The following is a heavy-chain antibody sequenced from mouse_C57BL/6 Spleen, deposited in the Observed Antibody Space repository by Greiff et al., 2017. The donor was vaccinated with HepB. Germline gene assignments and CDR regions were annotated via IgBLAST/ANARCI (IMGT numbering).Heavy chain of an antibody. D-gene: IGHD2-5*01. CDR1: GFNFKAYY. J-gene: IGHJ3*01. V-gene: IGHV14-2*01. Sequence: EVQLQQSGAELVKPGASVKLSCTASGFNFKAYYMHWVKQMTEQGLEWIGRIDPEDGETKSAPKFQGKATITADTSSNTAYLQLRSLTSEDTAVYYCARGYSKPSAWFAYWGQGTLVTVSA. CDR2: IDPEDGET. CDR3: ARGYSKPSAWFAY.